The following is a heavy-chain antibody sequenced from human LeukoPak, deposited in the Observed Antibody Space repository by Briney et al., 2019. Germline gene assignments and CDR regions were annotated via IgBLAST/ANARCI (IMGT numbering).Heavy chain of an antibody. V-gene: IGHV4-59*01. CDR3: ARDRGYSSSWTGYYYYYYGMDV. D-gene: IGHD6-13*01. J-gene: IGHJ6*02. Sequence: SETLSLTCTVSGGSISSYNWSWIRQPPGEGLEWIGYIYYSGSTNYNPSLKSRVTISVDTSKNQLSLKLSSVTAADTAVYYCARDRGYSSSWTGYYYYYYGMDVWGQGTTVTVSS. CDR2: IYYSGST. CDR1: GGSISSYN.